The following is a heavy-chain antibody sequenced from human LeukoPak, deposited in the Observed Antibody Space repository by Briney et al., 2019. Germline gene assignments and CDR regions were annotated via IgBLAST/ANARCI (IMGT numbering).Heavy chain of an antibody. D-gene: IGHD2-15*01. CDR1: RFTFSSYG. CDR3: ARAHIVKRIYYYYGMDL. CDR2: IWYDGSNK. Sequence: GRSLRPSCAASRFTFSSYGMHSVRHAPGRWLEWVAVIWYDGSNKYCGDSRFTISRDNSKSTVYLQMNSLRAEDTAVYYCARAHIVKRIYYYYGMDLWGQGTTVTVSS. V-gene: IGHV3-33*01. J-gene: IGHJ6*02.